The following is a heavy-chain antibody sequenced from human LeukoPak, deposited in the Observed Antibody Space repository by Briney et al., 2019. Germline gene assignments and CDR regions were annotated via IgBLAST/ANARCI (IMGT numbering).Heavy chain of an antibody. Sequence: EAGGSLRLSCAASGFTFSSYAMSWVRQAPGKGLEWVSAISGSGGSTYYADSVKGRFTISRDNSKNTLYLQMNSLRAEDTAVYYCATIPAAPLGGVFDYWGQGTLVTVSS. V-gene: IGHV3-23*01. CDR3: ATIPAAPLGGVFDY. D-gene: IGHD6-6*01. J-gene: IGHJ4*02. CDR1: GFTFSSYA. CDR2: ISGSGGST.